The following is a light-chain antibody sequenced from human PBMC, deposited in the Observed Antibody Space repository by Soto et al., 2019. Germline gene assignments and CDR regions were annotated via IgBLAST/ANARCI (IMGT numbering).Light chain of an antibody. J-gene: IGKJ1*01. V-gene: IGKV1-39*01. CDR1: ATINNY. Sequence: DIRMTQSPSSLSVSVGDGVTITCRASATINNYLNWYQQKPGRAPKLLIHAASTLQSGVPSRFSGSGSGTDFTLTISSLQPEDFATYSCQQSYTTPWTFGLGTRVEI. CDR3: QQSYTTPWT. CDR2: AAS.